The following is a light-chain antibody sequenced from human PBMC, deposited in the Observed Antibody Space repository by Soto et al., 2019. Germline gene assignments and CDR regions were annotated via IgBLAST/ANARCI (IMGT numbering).Light chain of an antibody. V-gene: IGKV3-15*01. CDR3: QQYDASCT. CDR1: PSVNPR. J-gene: IGKJ4*02. CDR2: GAS. Sequence: EKVMTQSPATLSVSPGDRATLSSRASPSVNPRLAWYQQKPGQAPRLLIYGASTRAPGFPGRFSGSGSGTEFRLTFSSLQSEDSAVYSWQQYDASCTFGRGTKVEIE.